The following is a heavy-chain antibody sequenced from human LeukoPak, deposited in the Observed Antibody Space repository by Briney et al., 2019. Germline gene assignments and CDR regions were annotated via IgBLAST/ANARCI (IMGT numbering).Heavy chain of an antibody. CDR2: ISGSGDSI. D-gene: IGHD1-1*01. J-gene: IGHJ4*02. CDR3: AKDNSHWLFDY. V-gene: IGHV3-23*01. Sequence: GGSLRLSCTASGFSFNRYAMSWVRQAPGKGLEWVSTISGSGDSIHYADSVKGRFTISRDNSKNTLYLQMNTLRAEDTSFYYCAKDNSHWLFDYWGRGTLVTVSS. CDR1: GFSFNRYA.